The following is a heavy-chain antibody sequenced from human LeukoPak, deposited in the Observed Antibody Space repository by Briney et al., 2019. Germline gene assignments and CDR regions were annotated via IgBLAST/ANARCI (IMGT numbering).Heavy chain of an antibody. J-gene: IGHJ6*03. CDR3: ARDHLPAGAPGYYMDV. CDR1: GGSVSSHF. D-gene: IGHD4/OR15-4a*01. Sequence: SETLSLTCTASGGSVSSHFWSWIRQPPGKGLEWIGYIYNSGITNYNPSLKSRVTMSVDTSKNQFSLMLRSVTAADTAVYYCARDHLPAGAPGYYMDVWGKGTTVTVSS. CDR2: IYNSGIT. V-gene: IGHV4-59*02.